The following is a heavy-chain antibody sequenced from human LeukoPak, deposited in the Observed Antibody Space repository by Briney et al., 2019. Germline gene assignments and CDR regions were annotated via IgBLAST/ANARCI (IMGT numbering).Heavy chain of an antibody. CDR3: EWFGETEYAFDI. D-gene: IGHD3-10*01. CDR1: GNSISSGDNY. CDR2: IYTSGST. V-gene: IGHV4-61*02. Sequence: SETLSLTCTVSGNSISSGDNYWSWIRQPAGKGLEWIGRIYTSGSTNYNPSLKSRVTISVDTSKNQFSLKLSSVTAADTAVYYCEWFGETEYAFDIWGQGTMVTVSS. J-gene: IGHJ3*02.